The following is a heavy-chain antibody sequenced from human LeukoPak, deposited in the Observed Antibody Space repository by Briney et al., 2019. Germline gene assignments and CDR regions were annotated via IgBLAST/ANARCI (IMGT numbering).Heavy chain of an antibody. D-gene: IGHD3-10*01. CDR3: ARAPRITMVRGVIYWFDP. V-gene: IGHV1-8*03. Sequence: ASVKVSFKASGYTFTSYDINWVRQATGQGLEWMGWMNPNSGNTGYAQKFQGRVTITRNTSISTAYMVLSSLRSEDTAVYYCARAPRITMVRGVIYWFDPWGQGTLVTVSS. CDR1: GYTFTSYD. J-gene: IGHJ5*02. CDR2: MNPNSGNT.